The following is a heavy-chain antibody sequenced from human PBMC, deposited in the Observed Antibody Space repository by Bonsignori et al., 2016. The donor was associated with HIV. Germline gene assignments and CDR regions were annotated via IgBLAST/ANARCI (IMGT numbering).Heavy chain of an antibody. D-gene: IGHD3-22*01. V-gene: IGHV3-33*06. CDR3: AKNGPLDSSGYYYYYYYYYYMDV. CDR1: GFTFSSYG. J-gene: IGHJ6*03. CDR2: IWYDGSNK. Sequence: GESLKISCAASGFTFSSYGMHWVRQAPGKGLEWVAVIWYDGSNKYYADSVKGRFTISRDNSKNTLYLQMNSLRAEDTAVYYCAKNGPLDSSGYYYYYYYYYYMDVWGKGTTVTVSS.